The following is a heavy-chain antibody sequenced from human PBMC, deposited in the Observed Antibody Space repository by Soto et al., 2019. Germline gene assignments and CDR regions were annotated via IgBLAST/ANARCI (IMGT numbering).Heavy chain of an antibody. CDR2: IIPMFGTA. CDR1: GDIFRSYA. J-gene: IGHJ6*02. CDR3: ARTYCSGANCPYYYYGMDV. D-gene: IGHD2-15*01. Sequence: QVQLVQSGAEVKKPGSSVKISCKTSGDIFRSYAISWVRQAPGQGLEWMGGIIPMFGTAKYAQKFQGRVTITADERASTDYMALSSLRSEDTAVYYCARTYCSGANCPYYYYGMDVWGQGTTVTVSS. V-gene: IGHV1-69*01.